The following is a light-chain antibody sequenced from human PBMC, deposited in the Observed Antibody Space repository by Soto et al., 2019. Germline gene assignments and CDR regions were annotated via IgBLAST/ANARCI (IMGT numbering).Light chain of an antibody. Sequence: DIPMTQSPSSLSASVGDRVTITCRASQGISNYLAWYQQKPGKVPKLLIYAASTLQSGVPSRFSGSGSGTDFTLTISSLQPEDVATYYCQKYNSAPCMYTFGQGTKLEIK. V-gene: IGKV1-27*01. CDR3: QKYNSAPCMYT. CDR2: AAS. J-gene: IGKJ2*01. CDR1: QGISNY.